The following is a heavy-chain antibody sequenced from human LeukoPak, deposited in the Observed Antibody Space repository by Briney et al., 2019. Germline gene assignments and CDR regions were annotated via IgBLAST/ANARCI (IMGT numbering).Heavy chain of an antibody. CDR1: GFTFSSYA. CDR2: ISGSGGTS. CDR3: AKREYDSSAYPMYPIDY. D-gene: IGHD3-22*01. V-gene: IGHV3-23*01. Sequence: GGSLRLSCAASGFTFSSYAMKWVRQAPGKGLEWVSVISGSGGTSYYADSVEGRFTISRDNSKNTLYLQMNNVRAEDTAIYYCAKREYDSSAYPMYPIDYWGQGTLVIVSA. J-gene: IGHJ4*02.